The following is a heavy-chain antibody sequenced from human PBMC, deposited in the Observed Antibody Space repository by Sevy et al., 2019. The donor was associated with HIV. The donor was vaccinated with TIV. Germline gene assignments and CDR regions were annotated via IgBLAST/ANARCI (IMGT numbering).Heavy chain of an antibody. D-gene: IGHD1-26*01. CDR3: ARHERWELLSNDAFDI. CDR1: GYSFTSYW. CDR2: IYPGDSDT. Sequence: GESLKISCKGSGYSFTSYWIGWVRQMPGKGLECMGIIYPGDSDTRYSPSFQGQVTISADKSISTAYLQWSSLKASDTAMYYCARHERWELLSNDAFDIWGQGTMVTVSS. V-gene: IGHV5-51*01. J-gene: IGHJ3*02.